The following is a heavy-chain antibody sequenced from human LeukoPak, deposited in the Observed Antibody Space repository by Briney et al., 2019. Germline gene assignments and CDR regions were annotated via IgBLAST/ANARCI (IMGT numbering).Heavy chain of an antibody. V-gene: IGHV3-74*01. Sequence: GGSLRLSCAASGFSFSNYWMHWVRQDPLKGLVWVSRINSDGGSTGYADSVKGRFTISRDNAKNTLYLQMNSLRAEDTALYYCARGGTSGSLIYWGQGTLVTVSS. D-gene: IGHD1-26*01. CDR1: GFSFSNYW. CDR2: INSDGGST. J-gene: IGHJ4*02. CDR3: ARGGTSGSLIY.